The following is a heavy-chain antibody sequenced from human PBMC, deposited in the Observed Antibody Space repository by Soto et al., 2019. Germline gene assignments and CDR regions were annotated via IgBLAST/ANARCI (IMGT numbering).Heavy chain of an antibody. J-gene: IGHJ4*02. V-gene: IGHV3-23*01. D-gene: IGHD4-4*01. CDR1: GFPFSSYF. Sequence: VQLLESGGGLVQRGGSLRLSCAASGFPFSSYFMSWVRQAPGKGLEGVSGISGGGSNTFYADSVKGRFTISRDNSKNTLLLQMNSLGAEDTAVYYCAKDSNKYSSSLRGRYFDYWGQGIGVTVSS. CDR3: AKDSNKYSSSLRGRYFDY. CDR2: ISGGGSNT.